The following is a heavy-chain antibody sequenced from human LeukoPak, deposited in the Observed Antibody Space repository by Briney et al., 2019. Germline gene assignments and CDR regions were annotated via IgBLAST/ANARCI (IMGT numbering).Heavy chain of an antibody. J-gene: IGHJ5*02. CDR2: IIPIFGTA. D-gene: IGHD2-2*02. V-gene: IGHV1-69*13. Sequence: ASVKVSCKASGGTFSSYAISWVRQAPGQGLEWVGGIIPIFGTANYAQKFQGRVTITADESTSTAYMELSSLRSEDTAVYYCARDLEGYCSSTSCYRGIDWFDPWGQGTLVTVSS. CDR1: GGTFSSYA. CDR3: ARDLEGYCSSTSCYRGIDWFDP.